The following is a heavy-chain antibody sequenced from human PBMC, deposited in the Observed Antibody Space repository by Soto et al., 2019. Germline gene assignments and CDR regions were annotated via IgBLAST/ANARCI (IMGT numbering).Heavy chain of an antibody. CDR1: GVSISSGYY. CDR2: IYHTGTT. CDR3: PRTDTAGYYVY. D-gene: IGHD3-16*01. Sequence: SETLSLTCAFSGVSISSGYYWAWIRQPPGKGQEWIASIYHTGTTYYNPSLESRVTISVDTSRNQFSLRLSSVTATDSAAYYCPRTDTAGYYVYCDQGILVSVS. J-gene: IGHJ4*02. V-gene: IGHV4-38-2*01.